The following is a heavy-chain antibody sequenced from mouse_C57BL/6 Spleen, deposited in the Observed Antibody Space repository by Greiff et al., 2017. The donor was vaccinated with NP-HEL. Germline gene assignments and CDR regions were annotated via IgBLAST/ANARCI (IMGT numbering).Heavy chain of an antibody. CDR2: IDPSDSET. CDR1: GYTFTSYW. CDR3: AREGGGYFDV. V-gene: IGHV1-52*01. J-gene: IGHJ1*03. Sequence: VKLQQPGAELVRPGSSVKLSCKASGYTFTSYWMHWVKQRPIQGLEWIGNIDPSDSETHYNQKFKDKATLTVDKSSSTAYMQLSSLTSEDSAVYYCAREGGGYFDVWGTGTTVTVSS.